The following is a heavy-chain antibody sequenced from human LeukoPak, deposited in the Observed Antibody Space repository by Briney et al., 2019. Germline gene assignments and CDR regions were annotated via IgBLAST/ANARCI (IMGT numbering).Heavy chain of an antibody. Sequence: SETLSLTCTVSGGSISSYYWSWIREPPGKGLEWIGYIYYSGSTNYNPSLNSRVTISVDTSKNQFSLKLSSVTAADTAVYYCARVSGYSYGNSYYYYYGMDVWGQGTTVTVSS. J-gene: IGHJ6*02. CDR2: IYYSGST. V-gene: IGHV4-59*01. CDR1: GGSISSYY. D-gene: IGHD5-18*01. CDR3: ARVSGYSYGNSYYYYYGMDV.